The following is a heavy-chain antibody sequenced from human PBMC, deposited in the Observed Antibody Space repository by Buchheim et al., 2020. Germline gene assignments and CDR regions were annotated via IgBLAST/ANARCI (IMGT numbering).Heavy chain of an antibody. V-gene: IGHV3-11*01. CDR3: ARDAYDDYSNYPTFDY. Sequence: QVQLVESGGGLVKPGGSLRLSCAASGFTFSDYYMSWIRQAPGKGLEWVSYIISSGSTIYYADSVKGRFTISRDNAKNSLYLQMNSLRAEEAAVYYWARDAYDDYSNYPTFDYWGQRTL. CDR2: IISSGSTI. D-gene: IGHD4-11*01. J-gene: IGHJ4*02. CDR1: GFTFSDYY.